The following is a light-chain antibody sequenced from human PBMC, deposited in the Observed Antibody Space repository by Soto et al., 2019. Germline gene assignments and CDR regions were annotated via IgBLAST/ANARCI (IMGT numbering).Light chain of an antibody. V-gene: IGKV1-9*01. J-gene: IGKJ4*01. Sequence: IQLTQSPSSLSASVGDRVTITCRASQGISSYLAWYQQKPWKAPKLLIYAASTLQSGVPSRFSGSGSGTDFTLTIRSLQPEDFATYYCQQLNSYPPQLTFGGGTKVEIK. CDR3: QQLNSYPPQLT. CDR2: AAS. CDR1: QGISSY.